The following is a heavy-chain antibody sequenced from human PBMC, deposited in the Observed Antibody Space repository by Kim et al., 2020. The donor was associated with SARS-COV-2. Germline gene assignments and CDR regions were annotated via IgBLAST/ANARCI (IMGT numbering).Heavy chain of an antibody. D-gene: IGHD3-22*01. CDR3: ARRSGSGYFYFDY. CDR2: IYYSGTT. Sequence: SETLSLTCTVSGGSMTSGGYYWGWIRQSPGKGLEWIGSIYYSGTTYYNPSLKSRLTISINTSKNQFSLKVISVTAADTAVYYCARRSGSGYFYFDYWGQGTLVTVSS. CDR1: GGSMTSGGYY. J-gene: IGHJ4*02. V-gene: IGHV4-39*01.